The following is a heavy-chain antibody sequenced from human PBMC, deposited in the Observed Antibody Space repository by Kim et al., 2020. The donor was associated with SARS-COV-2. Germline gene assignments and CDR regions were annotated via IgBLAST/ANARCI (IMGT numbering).Heavy chain of an antibody. D-gene: IGHD3-3*01. J-gene: IGHJ5*02. CDR3: ARGSGDFGNWFDP. V-gene: IGHV4-34*13. Sequence: NPSLKSRITISADTSKNQFSLKRTSVTAADPALYYWARGSGDFGNWFDPWGQGILVTVSS.